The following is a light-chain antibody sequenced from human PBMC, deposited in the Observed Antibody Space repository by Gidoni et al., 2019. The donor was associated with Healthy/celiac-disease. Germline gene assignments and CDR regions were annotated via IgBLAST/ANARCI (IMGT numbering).Light chain of an antibody. CDR2: EGS. CDR3: YSYAGGSASSYV. V-gene: IGLV2-23*01. CDR1: SSDVGGYNH. J-gene: IGLJ1*01. Sequence: HSALTQPSSVYESTGQSIPTSCTGTSSDVGGYNHISWYQQPPGKAPKLMIYEGSKRPSGVSYRFSGSKSGNTASLTITGLQAEDESDYYCYSYAGGSASSYVFGTGTKVTVL.